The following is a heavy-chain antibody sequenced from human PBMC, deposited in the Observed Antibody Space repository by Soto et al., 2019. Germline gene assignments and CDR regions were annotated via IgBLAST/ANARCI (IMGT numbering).Heavy chain of an antibody. D-gene: IGHD1-1*01. CDR2: ISAYNGNT. CDR3: ARDRKVQWYNTAYYFDY. V-gene: IGHV1-18*01. J-gene: IGHJ4*02. CDR1: GYTFTSYS. Sequence: QVQLVQSGAEVKKPGASVKVSCKASGYTFTSYSISWVRQAPGQGLEWMGWISAYNGNTNYAQKLQGRVTMTTDTSTSTAYMELRSVRSDDTAVYYCARDRKVQWYNTAYYFDYWGQGTLVTVSS.